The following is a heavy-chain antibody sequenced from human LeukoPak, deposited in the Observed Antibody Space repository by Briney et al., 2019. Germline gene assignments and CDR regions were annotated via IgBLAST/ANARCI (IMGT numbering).Heavy chain of an antibody. D-gene: IGHD2-15*01. CDR1: GFTFDDYG. CDR2: INWNGGST. CDR3: ARGGGGYCSGGSCYTYYFDY. V-gene: IGHV3-20*04. Sequence: GGSLRLSXAASGFTFDDYGMSWVRQAPGKGLERVSGINWNGGSTGYADSVKGRFTISRDNAKNSLYLQMNSLRAEDTALYYCARGGGGYCSGGSCYTYYFDYWGQGTLVTVSS. J-gene: IGHJ4*02.